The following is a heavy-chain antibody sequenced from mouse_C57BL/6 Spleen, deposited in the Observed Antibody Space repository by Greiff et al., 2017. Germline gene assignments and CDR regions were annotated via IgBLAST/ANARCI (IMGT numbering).Heavy chain of an antibody. Sequence: EVHLVESGEGLVKPGGSLKLSCAASGFTFSSYAMSWVRQTPEKRLEWVAYISSGGDYIYYVDTVKGRFTMSRDNARNTLYLQMSSLKSEDTAMYYCTRNVGDYWGQGTTRTVSS. CDR3: TRNVGDY. J-gene: IGHJ2*01. CDR1: GFTFSSYA. CDR2: ISSGGDYI. V-gene: IGHV5-9-1*02.